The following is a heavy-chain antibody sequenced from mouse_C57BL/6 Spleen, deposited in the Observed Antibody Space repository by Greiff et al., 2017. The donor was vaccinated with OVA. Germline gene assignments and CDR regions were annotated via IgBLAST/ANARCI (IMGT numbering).Heavy chain of an antibody. CDR1: GFTFSDYY. CDR2: ISNGGGST. J-gene: IGHJ1*03. CDR3: ARQGITWRHFDV. Sequence: EVQLVESGGGLVQPGGSLKLSCAASGFTFSDYYMYWVRQTPEKRLEWVAYISNGGGSTYYPDTVKGRFTISRDNAKNTLYLQMSRLKSEDTAMYYCARQGITWRHFDVWGTGTTVTVSS. D-gene: IGHD1-1*01. V-gene: IGHV5-12*01.